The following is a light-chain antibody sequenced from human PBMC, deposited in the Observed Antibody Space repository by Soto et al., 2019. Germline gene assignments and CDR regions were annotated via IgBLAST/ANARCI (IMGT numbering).Light chain of an antibody. CDR2: GAS. V-gene: IGKV3-20*01. CDR3: QQYGGSPRT. CDR1: QSVSSSY. J-gene: IGKJ1*01. Sequence: EIVLTQSPGTLSLSPGERATLSCRASQSVSSSYLAWYQQKPGQAPRLLIYGASSRATGIPDRFSGSGSGTDFNLTISRMEPEDFAVYYCQQYGGSPRTFGQGTKVDIK.